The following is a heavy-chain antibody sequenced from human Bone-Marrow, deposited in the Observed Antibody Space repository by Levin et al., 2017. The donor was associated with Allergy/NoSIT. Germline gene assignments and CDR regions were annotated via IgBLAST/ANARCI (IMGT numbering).Heavy chain of an antibody. D-gene: IGHD2-21*01. Sequence: GGSLRLSCKGSGYSFTSYWISWVRQMPGKGLEWMGRIDPSDSYTNYSPSFQGHVTISADKPISTAYLQWSSLKASDTAMYYCARLVVIARNWFDPWGQGTLVTVSS. CDR3: ARLVVIARNWFDP. CDR2: IDPSDSYT. V-gene: IGHV5-10-1*01. J-gene: IGHJ5*02. CDR1: GYSFTSYW.